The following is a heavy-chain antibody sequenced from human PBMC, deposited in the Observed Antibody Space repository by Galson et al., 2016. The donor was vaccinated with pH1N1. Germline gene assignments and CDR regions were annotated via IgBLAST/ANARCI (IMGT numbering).Heavy chain of an antibody. V-gene: IGHV2-5*02. Sequence: PALVKPTQTLTLTCTFSGFSVSSSGMGVGWIRQPPGKALEWLALIYWDDDQRYSPSLKSRLTITKDTSKNQVVITMTNMDPVDTATYYGAHREVMITNAFDVWGPGTMVTVSS. D-gene: IGHD3-16*01. J-gene: IGHJ3*01. CDR3: AHREVMITNAFDV. CDR2: IYWDDDQ. CDR1: GFSVSSSGMG.